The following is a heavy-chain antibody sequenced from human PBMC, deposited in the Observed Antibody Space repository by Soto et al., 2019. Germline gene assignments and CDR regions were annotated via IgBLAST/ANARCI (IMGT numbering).Heavy chain of an antibody. CDR2: ISSAGSNR. V-gene: IGHV3-30*09. J-gene: IGHJ6*02. CDR3: AREAESVVGASYYYFYGMDV. D-gene: IGHD1-26*01. CDR1: GFTFSNYA. Sequence: QVQLVESGGGVVQPGRSLRLSCAASGFTFSNYAIHWVRQAPGKGLEWLALISSAGSNRYYADSVMGRFAISRDNSKSTSYLHMNSLRTEDTAVYFCAREAESVVGASYYYFYGMDVWGQGTTVTVSS.